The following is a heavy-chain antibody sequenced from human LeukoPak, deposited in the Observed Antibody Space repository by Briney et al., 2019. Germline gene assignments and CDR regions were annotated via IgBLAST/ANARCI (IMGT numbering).Heavy chain of an antibody. Sequence: PGGSLRLSCVASGFSFTSYEMNWVRQAPGKGLEWVSYISSSGNTIYYADSVKGRFTISRDNAKSSLYLQMNSLRAEDTAVYYCARSDCWGQGTLVTVSS. J-gene: IGHJ4*02. CDR3: ARSDC. V-gene: IGHV3-48*03. CDR1: GFSFTSYE. CDR2: ISSSGNTI.